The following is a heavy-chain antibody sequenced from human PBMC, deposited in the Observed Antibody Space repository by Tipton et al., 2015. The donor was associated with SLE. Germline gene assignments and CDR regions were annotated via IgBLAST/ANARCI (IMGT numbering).Heavy chain of an antibody. J-gene: IGHJ6*03. CDR3: ARVLGDYGNYYYYYTDV. Sequence: TLSLTCTFSGDSINSYYWSWIRQPPGEGLEWIGYMYYTGNRNYNPSLRNRVTISLDTSKNQFSLKVTSVTAADTAGYYCARVLGDYGNYYYYYTDVWGKGTTVTISS. D-gene: IGHD2-21*01. CDR2: MYYTGNR. CDR1: GDSINSYY. V-gene: IGHV4-59*01.